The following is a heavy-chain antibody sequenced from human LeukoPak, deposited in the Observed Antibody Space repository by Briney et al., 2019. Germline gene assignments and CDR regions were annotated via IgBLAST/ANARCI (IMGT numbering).Heavy chain of an antibody. J-gene: IGHJ3*02. V-gene: IGHV4-30-4*01. CDR2: IYYSGST. CDR1: GGSISSGDYY. CDR3: ARGGSLRFGELLGDI. Sequence: SQTLSLTCTVSGGSISSGDYYWSWIRQPPGKGLEWIGYIYYSGSTYYNPSLKSRFTISVDTSKNQFSLKLSSVTAADTAVYYCARGGSLRFGELLGDIWGQGTMVTVSS. D-gene: IGHD3-10*01.